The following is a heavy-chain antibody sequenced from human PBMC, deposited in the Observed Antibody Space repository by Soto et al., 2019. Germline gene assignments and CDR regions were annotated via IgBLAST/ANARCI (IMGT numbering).Heavy chain of an antibody. CDR2: IKSDGSST. D-gene: IGHD3-10*01. J-gene: IGHJ6*02. CDR3: ARSVRSGSFPHYYYAMDV. V-gene: IGHV3-74*01. CDR1: GFTSSNYW. Sequence: GGSLRLSCAASGFTSSNYWMHWVRQAPGKGLVWVSRIKSDGSSTSYADSVKGRFTISRDNAKNTLDLQMHGLRAEDMAVYYCARSVRSGSFPHYYYAMDVWGQGTTVTVSS.